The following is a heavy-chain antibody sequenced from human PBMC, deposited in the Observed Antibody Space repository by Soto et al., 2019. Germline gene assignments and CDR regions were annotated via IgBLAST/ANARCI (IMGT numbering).Heavy chain of an antibody. Sequence: QVQLQESGPGLVKPSQTLSLTCTVSGGSISSGGYYWSWIRQHPGKGLEWIGYIYYSGSTYYNPSLTRRVTLSVDTSKTPFSLKLSSVTAADTAVYYCARHNYDSSGTAVDVWGQGTTVTVSS. CDR3: ARHNYDSSGTAVDV. CDR1: GGSISSGGYY. J-gene: IGHJ6*02. CDR2: IYYSGST. D-gene: IGHD3-22*01. V-gene: IGHV4-31*03.